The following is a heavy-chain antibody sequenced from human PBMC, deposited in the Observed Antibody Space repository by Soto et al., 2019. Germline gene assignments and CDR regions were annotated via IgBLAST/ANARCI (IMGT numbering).Heavy chain of an antibody. D-gene: IGHD3-22*01. V-gene: IGHV3-30-3*01. CDR3: ARDYYDNPPYGMDV. CDR1: GFTFSSYA. Sequence: GGSLRLSCAASGFTFSSYAMHWVRQAPGKGLEWVAVISYDGSNKYYADSVKGRFTISRDNSKNTLYLQMNSLRAEDTAVYYCARDYYDNPPYGMDVWGQGTTVTVS. CDR2: ISYDGSNK. J-gene: IGHJ6*02.